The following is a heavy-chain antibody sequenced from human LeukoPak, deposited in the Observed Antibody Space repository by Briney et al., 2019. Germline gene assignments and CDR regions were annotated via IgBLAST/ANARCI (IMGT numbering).Heavy chain of an antibody. V-gene: IGHV3-7*01. J-gene: IGHJ4*02. D-gene: IGHD3-22*01. CDR3: ARSWDYYDSSGYLGYFDY. Sequence: GGSLRLSCAASGFTFSSYWMSWVRQAPGKGLEWVANIKQDGSEKYYVDSVKGRFTISRDNAKNPLYLQMNSLRAEDTAVYYCARSWDYYDSSGYLGYFDYWGQGTLVTVSS. CDR2: IKQDGSEK. CDR1: GFTFSSYW.